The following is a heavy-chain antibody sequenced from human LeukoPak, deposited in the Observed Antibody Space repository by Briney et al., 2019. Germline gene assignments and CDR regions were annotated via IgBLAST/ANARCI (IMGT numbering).Heavy chain of an antibody. D-gene: IGHD2-2*01. J-gene: IGHJ5*02. V-gene: IGHV3-53*01. CDR1: GFTVSSNY. CDR3: ARGARRICSSTSCPFDP. Sequence: GGSLRLSCAASGFTVSSNYMSWVRQAPGKGLEWVSGIYSSGNRYYEDSVKGRFTISRDNSKNTLYLQMDSLRAEDTAVYYCARGARRICSSTSCPFDPWGQGTLVTVSS. CDR2: IYSSGNR.